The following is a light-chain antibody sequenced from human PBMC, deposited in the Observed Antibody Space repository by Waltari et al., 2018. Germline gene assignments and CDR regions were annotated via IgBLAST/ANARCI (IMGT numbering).Light chain of an antibody. CDR1: QAISSW. J-gene: IGKJ5*01. CDR2: AAS. Sequence: DIQMTQSTSSVSASVGDRVTITCRARQAISSWLAWYQQKPGKAPKLLIYAASSLQSGVPSRFSGSGFGTDFTLTISSLQPEDFATYFCQQFDTFPLTFGQGTRLEIK. CDR3: QQFDTFPLT. V-gene: IGKV1-12*01.